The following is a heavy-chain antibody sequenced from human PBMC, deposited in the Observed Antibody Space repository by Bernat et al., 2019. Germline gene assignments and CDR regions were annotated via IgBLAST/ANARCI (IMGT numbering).Heavy chain of an antibody. CDR2: IYYSGST. V-gene: IGHV4-39*01. D-gene: IGHD6-19*01. CDR1: GGSISSSSYY. J-gene: IGHJ1*01. Sequence: QLQLHESGPGLVKPSETLSLTCTVSGGSISSSSYYLGWIRQPPGKGLEWIGSIYYSGSTYYNPSLKSRVTISVDTSKIQFSLKLCSVTAADTAVYYCAVEAVAGTEYFQHWGQGTLVTVSS. CDR3: AVEAVAGTEYFQH.